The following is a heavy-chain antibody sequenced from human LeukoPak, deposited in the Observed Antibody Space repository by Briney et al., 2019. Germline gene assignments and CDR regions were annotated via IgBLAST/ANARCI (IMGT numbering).Heavy chain of an antibody. J-gene: IGHJ4*02. D-gene: IGHD3-9*01. CDR1: GYTFTSYY. V-gene: IGHV1-46*01. CDR3: ARGPRRIDILTAPLDY. Sequence: GASVTVSCTASGYTFTSYYMHWVRQAPGQGLEWMGIINPSGGSTSYAQKFQGRVTMTRDTSTSTVYMELSSLRSEDTAVYYCARGPRRIDILTAPLDYWGQGTLVTVSS. CDR2: INPSGGST.